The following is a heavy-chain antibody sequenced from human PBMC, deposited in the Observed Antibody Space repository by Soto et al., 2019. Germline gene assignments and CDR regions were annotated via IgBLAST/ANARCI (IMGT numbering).Heavy chain of an antibody. V-gene: IGHV3-33*01. CDR2: IWYDGSNT. D-gene: IGHD1-1*01. CDR3: ARRFRSGTTRYFDY. Sequence: GGSLRLSCAASGFIFRNYDMHLVRQGPGKGLEWVALIWYDGSNTYYADSVKGRFTISRDNSKNTLYLQMNSLRAEDTAVYYCARRFRSGTTRYFDYWGQGALVTVSS. J-gene: IGHJ4*02. CDR1: GFIFRNYD.